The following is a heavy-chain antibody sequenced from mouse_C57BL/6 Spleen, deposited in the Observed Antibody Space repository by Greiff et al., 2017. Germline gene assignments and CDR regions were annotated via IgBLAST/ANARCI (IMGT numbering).Heavy chain of an antibody. D-gene: IGHD2-2*01. V-gene: IGHV5-16*01. CDR1: GFTFSDYY. Sequence: EVKLVESEGGLVQPGSSMKLSCTASGFTFSDYYMAWVRQVPEKGLEWVANINYDGSSTYYLDSLKSRFIISRDNAKNILYLQMSSLKSEDTATYYYARDGGYGYDGYWYFDVWGTGTTVTVSS. J-gene: IGHJ1*03. CDR3: ARDGGYGYDGYWYFDV. CDR2: INYDGSST.